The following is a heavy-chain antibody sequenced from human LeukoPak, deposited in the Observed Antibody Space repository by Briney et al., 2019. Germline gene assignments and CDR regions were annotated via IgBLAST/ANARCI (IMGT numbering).Heavy chain of an antibody. CDR2: IYRSGST. CDR3: ARVTGIAAAGIVDAFDV. Sequence: SETLSLTCTVSGYSISSGYYWGWIRQPPGKGLEWIGSIYRSGSTSYNPSLKSRVTISVDTSKNQFSLNLISMTAADTAVYYCARVTGIAAAGIVDAFDVWGQGTMVTVSS. V-gene: IGHV4-38-2*02. J-gene: IGHJ3*01. CDR1: GYSISSGYY. D-gene: IGHD6-25*01.